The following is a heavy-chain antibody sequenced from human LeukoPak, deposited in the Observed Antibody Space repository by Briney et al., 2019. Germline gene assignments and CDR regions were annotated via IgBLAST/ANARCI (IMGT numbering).Heavy chain of an antibody. CDR3: ASHGWAGAFDI. CDR2: INHSGST. V-gene: IGHV4-34*01. Sequence: SETLSLTCTVYGGSFSGYYWSWIRQPPGKGVEWIGEINHSGSTNYNPSLKSRVTISVDTSKNQFSLKLSSVTAADTAVCYCASHGWAGAFDIWGQGTMVTVSS. D-gene: IGHD6-19*01. J-gene: IGHJ3*02. CDR1: GGSFSGYY.